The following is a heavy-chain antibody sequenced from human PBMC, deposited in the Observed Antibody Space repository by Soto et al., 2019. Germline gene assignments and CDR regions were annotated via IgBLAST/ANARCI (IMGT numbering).Heavy chain of an antibody. V-gene: IGHV4-59*08. CDR3: ARQWLDYYYYMDV. CDR2: IYYSGST. D-gene: IGHD6-19*01. J-gene: IGHJ6*03. CDR1: GGSISSYY. Sequence: SETLSLTCSVSGGSISSYYWSWIRQPPGKGLEWIGYIYYSGSTNYNPSLKSRVTISVDTSKNQFSLKLSSGTAADTAVYYCARQWLDYYYYMDVWGKGTTVTVSS.